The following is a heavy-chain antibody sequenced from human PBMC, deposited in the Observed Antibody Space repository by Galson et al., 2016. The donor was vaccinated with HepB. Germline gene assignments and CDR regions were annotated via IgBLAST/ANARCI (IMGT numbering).Heavy chain of an antibody. CDR1: GGSISSYY. D-gene: IGHD3-3*01. CDR3: AKNARRDYWSGYYFDS. CDR2: AHHSGTS. Sequence: SETLSLTCTVSGGSISSYYWSWIRQSPGKGLEWIGFAHHSGTSNYNPSFKRRVTMSLDTSKNHFSLKLTSVTAADTAVYFCAKNARRDYWSGYYFDSWGQGTLVTVSS. V-gene: IGHV4-59*01. J-gene: IGHJ4*02.